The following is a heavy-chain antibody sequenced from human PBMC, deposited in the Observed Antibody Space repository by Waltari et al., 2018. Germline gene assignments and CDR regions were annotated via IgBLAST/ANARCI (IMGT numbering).Heavy chain of an antibody. V-gene: IGHV4-4*07. D-gene: IGHD1-26*01. CDR3: ARGGSYYYMDY. CDR1: AVSISSYY. J-gene: IGHJ4*02. Sequence: QVQLQESGPGLVKPSETLSLTCTVSAVSISSYYWIWIRQPAGKGLEWIGRIYTSGSTNYNPTLNGRVTTSVDKSKNQFSLKLSCVTAADTAVYYCARGGSYYYMDYWGQGTLVTVSS. CDR2: IYTSGST.